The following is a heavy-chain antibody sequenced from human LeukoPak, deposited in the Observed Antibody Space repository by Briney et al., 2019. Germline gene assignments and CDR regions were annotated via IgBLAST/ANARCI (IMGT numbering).Heavy chain of an antibody. CDR2: ISSSSSYI. J-gene: IGHJ6*04. CDR3: AELGITMIGGV. V-gene: IGHV3-21*01. D-gene: IGHD3-10*02. CDR1: GFTFSSYS. Sequence: GGSLRLSCAASGFTFSSYSMNWVRQAPGKGLEWVSSISSSSSYIYYADSEKGRFTISRDNAKNSLYLQMNSLRAEDTAVYYCAELGITMIGGVWGKGTTVTTSS.